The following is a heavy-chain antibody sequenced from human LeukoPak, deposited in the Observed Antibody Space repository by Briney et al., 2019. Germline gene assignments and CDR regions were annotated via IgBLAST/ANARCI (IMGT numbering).Heavy chain of an antibody. CDR3: ARDLGSRGLYYMDV. V-gene: IGHV4-59*01. Sequence: PSEALSLXCTVSGGSISSYYWSWIRQPPGKGLEGIGFFYYSGRPTFSPSLKSRVTISVDTSKNQFSLRLSSVTAADTAVYYCARDLGSRGLYYMDVWGKGTTVTVSS. CDR2: FYYSGRP. J-gene: IGHJ6*03. D-gene: IGHD6-19*01. CDR1: GGSISSYY.